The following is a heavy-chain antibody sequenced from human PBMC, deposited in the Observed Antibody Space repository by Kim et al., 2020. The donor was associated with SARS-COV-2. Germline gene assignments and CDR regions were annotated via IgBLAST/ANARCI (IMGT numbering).Heavy chain of an antibody. CDR3: ARVSTIQAPRRSPLDY. J-gene: IGHJ4*02. V-gene: IGHV3-21*01. CDR2: ISSSSSYI. Sequence: GGSLRLSCAASGFTFSTYSMNWVRQAPGKGLEWVSSISSSSSYIYYADSVKGRFTVSRDHSKNSLYLQMDSLRPEDSAVYFCARVSTIQAPRRSPLDYWGPGTLVTVSS. CDR1: GFTFSTYS. D-gene: IGHD4-17*01.